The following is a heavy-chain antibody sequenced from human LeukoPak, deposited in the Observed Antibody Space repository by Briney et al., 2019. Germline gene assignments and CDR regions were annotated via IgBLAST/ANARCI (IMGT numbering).Heavy chain of an antibody. V-gene: IGHV3-30*02. D-gene: IGHD4-17*01. J-gene: IGHJ2*01. CDR2: IRYDGSNK. CDR1: GFTFSSYG. Sequence: GGSLRLSRAASGFTFSSYGMHWVRQAPGKGLEWVAFIRYDGSNKYYVDSVKGRFTISRDNSKNTLYLQMNSLRAEDTAVYYCAKDPTTTTVTRPIGDWYFDLWGRGTLVTVSS. CDR3: AKDPTTTTVTRPIGDWYFDL.